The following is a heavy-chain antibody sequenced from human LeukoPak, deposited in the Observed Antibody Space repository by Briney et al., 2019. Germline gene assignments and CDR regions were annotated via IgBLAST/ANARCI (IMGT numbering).Heavy chain of an antibody. CDR2: ISSSSSYI. CDR3: ARDFGAVGATHFDY. D-gene: IGHD1-26*01. CDR1: GFTFSSYS. J-gene: IGHJ4*02. V-gene: IGHV3-21*01. Sequence: PGGSLRLSCAASGFTFSSYSMNWVRQAPGKGLEWVSSISSSSSYIYYADSVKGRFTISRDNAKNSLYLQMNSLRAEDTAVYCCARDFGAVGATHFDYWGQGTLVTVSS.